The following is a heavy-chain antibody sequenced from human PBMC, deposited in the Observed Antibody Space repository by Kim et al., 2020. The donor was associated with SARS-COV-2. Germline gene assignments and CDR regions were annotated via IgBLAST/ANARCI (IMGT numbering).Heavy chain of an antibody. J-gene: IGHJ4*02. Sequence: ISASGLGTPYADSGGGRFTISRDNSKGTLFLQMSSLGVEDTAVYYCEASDFWGQGALVTVSS. V-gene: IGHV3-23*01. CDR3: EASDF. CDR2: ISASGLGT.